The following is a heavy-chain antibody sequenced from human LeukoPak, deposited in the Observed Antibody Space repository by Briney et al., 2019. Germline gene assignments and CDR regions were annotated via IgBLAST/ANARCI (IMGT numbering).Heavy chain of an antibody. V-gene: IGHV4-34*01. Sequence: PSGTLSLTCAVYGESLNSYYWSWVRQPPGEGLEWIGEIYESGTTKYNPSLKSRVAISMVPSKQQFSLILSSVTAADTAVYYCARGAWATRLASWGLGTPVIVSS. CDR3: ARGAWATRLAS. CDR1: GESLNSYY. J-gene: IGHJ4*02. D-gene: IGHD2-15*01. CDR2: IYESGTT.